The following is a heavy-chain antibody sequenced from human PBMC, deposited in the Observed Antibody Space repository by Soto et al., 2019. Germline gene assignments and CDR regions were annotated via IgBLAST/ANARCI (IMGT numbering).Heavy chain of an antibody. CDR2: INPNSGGT. J-gene: IGHJ6*02. CDR3: ARGGLVVPAAIYYYGMDV. CDR1: GYTFTGYY. D-gene: IGHD2-2*01. V-gene: IGHV1-2*04. Sequence: VQLVDSGGGLVQPGASVKVSCKASGYTFTGYYMHWVRQAPGQGLEWMGWINPNSGGTNYAQKFQGWVTMTRDTSISTAYMELSRLRSDDTAVYYCARGGLVVPAAIYYYGMDVWGQGTTVTVSS.